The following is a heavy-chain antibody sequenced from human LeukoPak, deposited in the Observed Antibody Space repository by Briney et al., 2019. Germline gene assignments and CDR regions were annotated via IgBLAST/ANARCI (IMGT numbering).Heavy chain of an antibody. CDR1: GFTFSSYW. CDR3: ARCIAVPGRGYYYFGMDV. V-gene: IGHV3-7*01. D-gene: IGHD6-19*01. CDR2: IKQDGSEK. Sequence: GGSLRLSCAASGFTFSSYWMSWVRQAPGKGLEWVANIKQDGSEKYYVDSVKGRFTISRDNAKNSLYLQMNSLRAEDTAVYYCARCIAVPGRGYYYFGMDVWGQGTTVTVSS. J-gene: IGHJ6*02.